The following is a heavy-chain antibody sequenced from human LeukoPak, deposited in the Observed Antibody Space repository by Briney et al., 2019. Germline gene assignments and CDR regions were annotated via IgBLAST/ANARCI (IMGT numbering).Heavy chain of an antibody. D-gene: IGHD3-16*01. Sequence: SETLSLTCSVSGYSISSGYEWGWIRQPPGKRLEWIGSISQSGNTYDNLSLKSRVTMSVDTARNQFSLKLTSVTAADTAVYYCAREKIGTGTVLGKDYYYMDVWGKGTTVTVSS. CDR2: ISQSGNT. CDR1: GYSISSGYE. V-gene: IGHV4-38-2*02. CDR3: AREKIGTGTVLGKDYYYMDV. J-gene: IGHJ6*03.